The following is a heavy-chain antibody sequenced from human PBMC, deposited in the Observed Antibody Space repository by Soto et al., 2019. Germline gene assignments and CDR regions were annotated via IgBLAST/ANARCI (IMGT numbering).Heavy chain of an antibody. CDR3: AKDRGTIVGGYDTAFDY. Sequence: GGSLRLSCAASGFTFSSYAMSWVRQAPGKGLEWVSAISGSGGSTYYADSVKGRFTISRDNSKNTLYLQMNSLRAEDTAVYYCAKDRGTIVGGYDTAFDYWGQGTLVTVSS. V-gene: IGHV3-23*01. CDR2: ISGSGGST. D-gene: IGHD5-12*01. CDR1: GFTFSSYA. J-gene: IGHJ4*02.